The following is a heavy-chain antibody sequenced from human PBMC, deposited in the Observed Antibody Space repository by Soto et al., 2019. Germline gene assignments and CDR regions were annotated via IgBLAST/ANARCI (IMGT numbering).Heavy chain of an antibody. CDR3: PRRPKSGSFHYYGVDV. CDR2: IYYNGRT. J-gene: IGHJ6*02. V-gene: IGHV4-39*01. D-gene: IGHD1-26*01. CDR1: GGSVSSSSYG. Sequence: SETLSLTCTVSGGSVSSSSYGWDWIREPAGKGLEWIRHIYYNGRTYYNPSLKSRVPISVHPSKHQFSLNLNSVTAADTAVYYCPRRPKSGSFHYYGVDVWGRGTTVTVSS.